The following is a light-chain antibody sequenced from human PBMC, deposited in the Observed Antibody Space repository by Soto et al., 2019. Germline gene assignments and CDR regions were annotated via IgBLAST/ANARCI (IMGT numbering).Light chain of an antibody. CDR2: AAS. V-gene: IGKV1-39*01. CDR1: QGISTY. J-gene: IGKJ4*01. CDR3: QQAYIFPFS. Sequence: DIQMTQSPSSLSASVGDRVTITCRASQGISTYLNWYQQKPGKAPKVLIYAASSLQSGVPSRFSGSGSGTHFFLTISSLQPDDFATYYCQQAYIFPFSFGGGTKVDIK.